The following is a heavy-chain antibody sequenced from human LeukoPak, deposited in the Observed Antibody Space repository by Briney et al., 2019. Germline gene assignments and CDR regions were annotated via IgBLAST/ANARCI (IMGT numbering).Heavy chain of an antibody. Sequence: ASVKVSCKASGYTFTGYYMHWVRQAPGQGLEWMGWINPNSGGTNYAQKFQGRVTMTRDTSISTAYMELSRLRSDDTAVYYCAREKLSIDAFDIWGQGTMVTVSS. V-gene: IGHV1-2*02. D-gene: IGHD2/OR15-2a*01. CDR1: GYTFTGYY. CDR3: AREKLSIDAFDI. J-gene: IGHJ3*02. CDR2: INPNSGGT.